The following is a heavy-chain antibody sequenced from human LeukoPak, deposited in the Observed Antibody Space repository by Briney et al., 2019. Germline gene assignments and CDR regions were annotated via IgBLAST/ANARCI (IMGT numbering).Heavy chain of an antibody. D-gene: IGHD1-7*01. J-gene: IGHJ4*02. V-gene: IGHV3-21*01. Sequence: GGSLRLSCAASGFTFSSYAMSWVRQAPGKGLEWVSSISSTSSYIYYADSVKGRFTISRDNAKSSLYLQMNSLRAEDTAVYYCARDAGITGTTDLDYWGQGTLVTVSS. CDR2: ISSTSSYI. CDR1: GFTFSSYA. CDR3: ARDAGITGTTDLDY.